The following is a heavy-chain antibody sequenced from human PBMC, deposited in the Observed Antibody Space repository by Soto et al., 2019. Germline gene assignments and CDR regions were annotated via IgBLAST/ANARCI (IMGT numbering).Heavy chain of an antibody. J-gene: IGHJ5*02. CDR2: IDTDGGGT. CDR1: GFTLRSHG. Sequence: EVQLVESGGGLVQPGGSLRVSCAASGFTLRSHGIHWVRQAPGKGLEWVSRIDTDGGGTSYADSVKGRFTISTDNAKNTVYLQMNGLRAEDTAVYYCATVFDPWGQGTLVTVSS. V-gene: IGHV3-74*01. CDR3: ATVFDP.